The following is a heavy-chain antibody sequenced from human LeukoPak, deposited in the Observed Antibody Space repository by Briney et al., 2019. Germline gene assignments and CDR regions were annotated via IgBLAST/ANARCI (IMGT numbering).Heavy chain of an antibody. CDR1: GFTFSSYW. D-gene: IGHD3-22*01. J-gene: IGHJ4*02. CDR2: IKQDGSEK. V-gene: IGHV3-7*01. CDR3: ARYYYDSSGFLDY. Sequence: GGSLRLSCAASGFTFSSYWMGWVRQAPGKGLEWVANIKQDGSEKYYVNSVKGRFTTSRDNAKNSLYLQMNSLRAEDTAVYYCARYYYDSSGFLDYWGQGTLVTASS.